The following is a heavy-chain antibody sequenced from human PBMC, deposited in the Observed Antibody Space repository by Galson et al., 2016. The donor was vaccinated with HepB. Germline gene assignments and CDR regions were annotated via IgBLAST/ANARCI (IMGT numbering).Heavy chain of an antibody. CDR3: ARNRFRSGYSGL. J-gene: IGHJ3*01. CDR2: ITHKGTT. CDR1: GGSFSGYD. V-gene: IGHV4-34*01. Sequence: SETLSLTCAVYGGSFSGYDWTWIRQPPGKGLEWIGEITHKGTTNYNPSLNSRVTMSVDTSKNQFSLTLTSVTAADTALYFCARNRFRSGYSGLWGQGIMVNVSS. D-gene: IGHD3-3*01.